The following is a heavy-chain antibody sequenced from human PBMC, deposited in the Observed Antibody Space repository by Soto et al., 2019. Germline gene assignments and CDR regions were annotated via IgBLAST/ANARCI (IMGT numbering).Heavy chain of an antibody. J-gene: IGHJ4*02. Sequence: ASVKVCCKASGYTFTTYAIHWVCQATGQSLEWMGWINTDNGNTYYSQKMQARVTITRDTSASTAYMELSRLRSEDTAVYYCARSRVRGGYYFDYWGQGALVTVSS. CDR1: GYTFTTYA. V-gene: IGHV1-3*04. D-gene: IGHD3-16*01. CDR2: INTDNGNT. CDR3: ARSRVRGGYYFDY.